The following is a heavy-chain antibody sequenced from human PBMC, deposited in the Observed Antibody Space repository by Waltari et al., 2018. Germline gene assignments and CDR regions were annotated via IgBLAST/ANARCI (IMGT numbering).Heavy chain of an antibody. V-gene: IGHV2-5*01. D-gene: IGHD1-7*01. Sequence: QIPLKESGPTLVKPTQTLTLPCTFSVFPLTSTGASVGWIRQPPGKALEWLAFIYWNDDKRYSPSLKRRLTITKDTSKHQVVLTMTNMDPVDTATYYCARDWNYGLDYWGQGTLVTVSS. CDR1: VFPLTSTGAS. CDR3: ARDWNYGLDY. J-gene: IGHJ4*02. CDR2: IYWNDDK.